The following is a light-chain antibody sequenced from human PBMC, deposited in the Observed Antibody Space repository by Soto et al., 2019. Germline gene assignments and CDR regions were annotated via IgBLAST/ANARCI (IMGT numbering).Light chain of an antibody. V-gene: IGKV3-11*01. Sequence: EIVLTQSPATLSLSPGERATLSCRASQSVSSYLSWYQQEPGQAPRLLIYDASNRATSIPARFSGSGSGTGCARAISSREREDFAVYYCQQRSNWPPKITFGQGTRLEIK. CDR3: QQRSNWPPKIT. CDR1: QSVSSY. J-gene: IGKJ5*01. CDR2: DAS.